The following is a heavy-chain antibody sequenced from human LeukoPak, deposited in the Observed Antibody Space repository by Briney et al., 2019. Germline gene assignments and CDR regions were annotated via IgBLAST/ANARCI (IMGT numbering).Heavy chain of an antibody. CDR2: ISSSSSYI. J-gene: IGHJ4*02. Sequence: GGSLRLSCVASGFTFSSYSMNWVRQAPGKGLEWVSSISSSSSYIYYADSVKGRFTISRDNAKNSLYLQTNSLRAEDTAVYYCARDRYSNFDYWGQGTLVTVSS. CDR1: GFTFSSYS. V-gene: IGHV3-21*01. D-gene: IGHD4-11*01. CDR3: ARDRYSNFDY.